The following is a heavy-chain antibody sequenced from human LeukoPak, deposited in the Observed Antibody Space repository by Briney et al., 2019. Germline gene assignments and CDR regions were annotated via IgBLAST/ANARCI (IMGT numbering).Heavy chain of an antibody. Sequence: SETLSLTCGVSGGSMSSSSYYWGWIRQPPGKGLEWIGSIYYSGSTYYNPSLKSRVTISVDSSKNQCSLKLSSVAAADTAVYYCARHGTVTHRFDYWGQGTLVTVSS. CDR3: ARHGTVTHRFDY. V-gene: IGHV4-39*01. J-gene: IGHJ4*02. D-gene: IGHD4-17*01. CDR2: IYYSGST. CDR1: GGSMSSSSYY.